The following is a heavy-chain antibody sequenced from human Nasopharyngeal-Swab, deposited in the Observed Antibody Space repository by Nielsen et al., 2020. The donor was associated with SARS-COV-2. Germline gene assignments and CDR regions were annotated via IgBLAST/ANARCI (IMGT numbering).Heavy chain of an antibody. V-gene: IGHV1-69*04. J-gene: IGHJ6*03. Sequence: SVKVSCKASGGTFSSYAISWVRQAPGQGLGWMGRIIPILGIANYAQKFQGRVTITADKSTSTAYMELSSLRSEDTAVYYCAAGADYYYYYMDVWGKGTTVTVSS. CDR3: AAGADYYYYYMDV. D-gene: IGHD1-26*01. CDR1: GGTFSSYA. CDR2: IIPILGIA.